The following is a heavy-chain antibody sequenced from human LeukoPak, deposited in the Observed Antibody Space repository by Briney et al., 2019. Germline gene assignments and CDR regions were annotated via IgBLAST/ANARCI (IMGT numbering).Heavy chain of an antibody. CDR1: GGPISSSSYY. CDR3: ARVYYGRSYDYWYFDL. Sequence: SETLSLTCTVSGGPISSSSYYWGWIRQPPGKGLEWIGSIYYSGSTYYNPSLKSRVTISVDTSKNQFSLKLSSVTAADTAVYFCARVYYGRSYDYWYFDLWGRGTLITVSS. V-gene: IGHV4-39*07. CDR2: IYYSGST. D-gene: IGHD3-10*01. J-gene: IGHJ2*01.